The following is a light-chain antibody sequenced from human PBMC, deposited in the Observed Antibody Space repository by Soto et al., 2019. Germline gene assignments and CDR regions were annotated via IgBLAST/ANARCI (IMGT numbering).Light chain of an antibody. CDR1: QGIRSD. CDR2: AAS. Sequence: AIQMTQSPSSLSASVGDRVTMSCRASQGIRSDLGWYQQKPGKAPKLLIYAASTLQSGVPSRFSGSGSGTEFTLTISSLQPDDFATYYCQQYTNYPWTFGQGTKVDIK. V-gene: IGKV1-6*02. CDR3: QQYTNYPWT. J-gene: IGKJ1*01.